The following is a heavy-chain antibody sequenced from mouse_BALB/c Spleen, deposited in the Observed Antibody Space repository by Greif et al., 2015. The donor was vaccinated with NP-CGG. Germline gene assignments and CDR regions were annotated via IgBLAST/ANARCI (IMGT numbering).Heavy chain of an antibody. Sequence: EVMLVESGGGLVKPGGSLKLSCAASGFTFSSCAMSWVRQSPEKRLEWVAEISSGGSYTYYPDTVTGRFTISRDNAKNTLYLEMSSLRSEDTAMYYCARDATGAMDYWGQGTSVTVSS. CDR2: ISSGGSYT. CDR3: ARDATGAMDY. D-gene: IGHD4-1*01. J-gene: IGHJ4*01. CDR1: GFTFSSCA. V-gene: IGHV5-9-4*01.